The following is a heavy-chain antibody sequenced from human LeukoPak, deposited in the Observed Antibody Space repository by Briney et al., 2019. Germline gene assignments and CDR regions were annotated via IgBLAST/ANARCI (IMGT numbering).Heavy chain of an antibody. V-gene: IGHV1-58*02. D-gene: IGHD3-22*01. J-gene: IGHJ3*02. CDR3: AADGPADLFDGSEDPPRDAFEI. CDR1: GFTFSSST. Sequence: VASVKVSCKAPGFTFSSSTMQWVRQARGQRLEWIGWIVVGSGNTNYAQKFQERVTISRDMSTSTAYMELSSLTSEDTAVFYCAADGPADLFDGSEDPPRDAFEIWGQGTMVTVSS. CDR2: IVVGSGNT.